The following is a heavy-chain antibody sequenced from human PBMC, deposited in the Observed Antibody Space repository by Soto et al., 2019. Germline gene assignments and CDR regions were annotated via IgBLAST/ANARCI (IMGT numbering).Heavy chain of an antibody. CDR1: GGSISSGDYY. D-gene: IGHD2-15*01. CDR2: IYYSGST. V-gene: IGHV4-30-4*01. CDR3: ARVGVVVAATDY. J-gene: IGHJ4*02. Sequence: QVQLQESGPGLVKPSQTLSLTCTVSGGSISSGDYYWSWIRQPPGKGLEWIGYIYYSGSTYYNPSLKSHXXIXVXXSKNQFSLKLSSVTAADTAVYYCARVGVVVAATDYWGQGTLVTVSS.